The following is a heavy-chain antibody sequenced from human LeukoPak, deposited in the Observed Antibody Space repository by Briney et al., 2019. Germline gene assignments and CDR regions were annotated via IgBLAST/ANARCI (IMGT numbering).Heavy chain of an antibody. V-gene: IGHV3-23*01. J-gene: IGHJ4*02. CDR1: GFAFSSNA. Sequence: GGSLRLSCAASGFAFSSNAMSWVRKAPGKGLEWVSGISGGGGSAYYADSVKGRFTVSRDNYKNTLYLQMNSLRAEDTAVYYCAKGWVSLGYFDYWGQGTLVTVSS. CDR2: ISGGGGSA. CDR3: AKGWVSLGYFDY. D-gene: IGHD1-26*01.